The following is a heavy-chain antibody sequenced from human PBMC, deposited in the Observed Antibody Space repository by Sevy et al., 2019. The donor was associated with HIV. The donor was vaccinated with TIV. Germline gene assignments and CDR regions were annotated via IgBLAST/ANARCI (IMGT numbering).Heavy chain of an antibody. J-gene: IGHJ4*02. Sequence: SETLSLTCTVSGGSISSYYWSWIRQPPGKGLEWIGYIYYSGSTNYNPSLKSRVTISVDTSKNQFSLKLSSVTAADTAVYYCASGYGSGSSHFDYWGQGTLVTVSS. D-gene: IGHD3-10*01. CDR2: IYYSGST. V-gene: IGHV4-59*01. CDR3: ASGYGSGSSHFDY. CDR1: GGSISSYY.